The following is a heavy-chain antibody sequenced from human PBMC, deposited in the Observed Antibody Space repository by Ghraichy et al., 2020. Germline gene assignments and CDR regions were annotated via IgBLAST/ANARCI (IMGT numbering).Heavy chain of an antibody. J-gene: IGHJ4*02. D-gene: IGHD6-13*01. CDR2: IDWDDDK. Sequence: SGPTLVKPTQTLTLTCTFSGFSLSTSGICVSWIRKPPGKALEWLARIDWDDDKYYSTSLKTRLTISKDTSKNQVVLTMTNMDPVDTATYYCARINADSSSWYDFDYWGQGTLVTVS. V-gene: IGHV2-70*11. CDR3: ARINADSSSWYDFDY. CDR1: GFSLSTSGIC.